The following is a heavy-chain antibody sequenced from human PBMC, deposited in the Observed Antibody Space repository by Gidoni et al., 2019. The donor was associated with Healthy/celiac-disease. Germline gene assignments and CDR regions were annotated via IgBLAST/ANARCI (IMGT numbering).Heavy chain of an antibody. Sequence: QVQLVESGGGVVQPGRSLRLSCAGSGFTFSSYAMHWVRQAPGKGLEWVAVISYDGSNKYYADSVKGRFTISRDNSKNTLYLQMNSLRAEDTAVYYCASPSGSHDWGQGTLVTVSS. CDR2: ISYDGSNK. CDR1: GFTFSSYA. J-gene: IGHJ4*02. D-gene: IGHD1-26*01. V-gene: IGHV3-30*04. CDR3: ASPSGSHD.